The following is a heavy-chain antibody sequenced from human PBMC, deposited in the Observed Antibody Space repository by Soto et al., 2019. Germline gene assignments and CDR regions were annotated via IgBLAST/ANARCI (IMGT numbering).Heavy chain of an antibody. Sequence: QVQLVESGGGVVQPGRSLRLSCAASGFTFSSYGMHWVRQAPGKGLEWVAVISYDGSNKYYADSVKGRFTISRDNSKNTLYLQMNSLRAEDTAVYYCAKVEVLAAIGSRNGMDVWGQGTTVTVSS. CDR2: ISYDGSNK. CDR1: GFTFSSYG. V-gene: IGHV3-30*18. J-gene: IGHJ6*02. CDR3: AKVEVLAAIGSRNGMDV. D-gene: IGHD6-13*01.